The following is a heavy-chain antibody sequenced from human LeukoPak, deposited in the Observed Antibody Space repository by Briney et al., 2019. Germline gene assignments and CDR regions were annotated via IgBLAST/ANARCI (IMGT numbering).Heavy chain of an antibody. D-gene: IGHD3-3*01. CDR3: ARFLLLERFLEWPIATPSDAFDI. CDR2: IYTSGST. V-gene: IGHV4-61*02. J-gene: IGHJ3*02. CDR1: GGSISSGSYY. Sequence: PSETLSLTCTVSGGSISSGSYYWGWIRQPAGKGLEWIGRIYTSGSTNYNPSLKSRVTISVDTSKNQFSLKLSSVTAADTAVYYCARFLLLERFLEWPIATPSDAFDIWGQGTMVTVSS.